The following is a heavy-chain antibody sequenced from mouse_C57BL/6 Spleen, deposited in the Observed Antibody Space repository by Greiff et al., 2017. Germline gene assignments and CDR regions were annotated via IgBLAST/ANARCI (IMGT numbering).Heavy chain of an antibody. D-gene: IGHD2-3*01. Sequence: EVKLVESGGGLVQPGGSMKLSCVASGFTFSNYWMNWVRQSPEKGLEWVAQIRLKSDNYATHYAESVKGRFTISRDDSKSSVYLQMNNLRAEDTGIYYCTGGGYSYAMDYWGQGTSVTVSS. J-gene: IGHJ4*01. CDR3: TGGGYSYAMDY. V-gene: IGHV6-3*01. CDR2: IRLKSDNYAT. CDR1: GFTFSNYW.